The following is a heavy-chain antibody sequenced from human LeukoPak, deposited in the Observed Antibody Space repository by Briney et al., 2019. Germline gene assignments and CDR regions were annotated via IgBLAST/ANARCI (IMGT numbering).Heavy chain of an antibody. CDR3: AREEYSSGLYRWFDP. D-gene: IGHD6-19*01. V-gene: IGHV4-4*07. CDR1: GGSIRSYY. J-gene: IGHJ5*02. CDR2: IYTSGNT. Sequence: SETLSLTCTVSGGSIRSYYWSWIRQPAGKGLEWIGRIYTSGNTNYNPSLKSRVTMSVDTSKNQFSLKLSSVTAADTAMYYCAREEYSSGLYRWFDPWGQGTLVTVSS.